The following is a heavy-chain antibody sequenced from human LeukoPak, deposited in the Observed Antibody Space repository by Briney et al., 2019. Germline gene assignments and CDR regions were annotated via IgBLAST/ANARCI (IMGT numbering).Heavy chain of an antibody. D-gene: IGHD6-19*01. CDR2: TYYRSKWYN. J-gene: IGHJ6*02. Sequence: SQTLSLTCAISGDSVSSNSAAWNWIRRSPSRGLEWLGRTYYRSKWYNDYAVSVKSRITINPDTSKNQFSLQLNSVTPEGTAVYYCARDGPPLDPIAVAAYYYYYGMDVWGQGTTVTVSS. CDR1: GDSVSSNSAA. CDR3: ARDGPPLDPIAVAAYYYYYGMDV. V-gene: IGHV6-1*01.